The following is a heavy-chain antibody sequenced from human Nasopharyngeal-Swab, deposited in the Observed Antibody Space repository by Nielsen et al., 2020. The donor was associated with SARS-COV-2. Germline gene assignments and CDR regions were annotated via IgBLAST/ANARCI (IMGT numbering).Heavy chain of an antibody. V-gene: IGHV3-53*01. CDR3: ANLAAAGGIDAFDI. D-gene: IGHD6-13*01. CDR1: GFTVSSNY. CDR2: IYSGGST. J-gene: IGHJ3*02. Sequence: LSLTCAASGFTVSSNYMSWVRQAPGKGLEWVSVIYSGGSTYCADSVKGRFTISRDNSKNTLYLQMNSLRAEDTAVYYCANLAAAGGIDAFDIWSQGTMVTVSS.